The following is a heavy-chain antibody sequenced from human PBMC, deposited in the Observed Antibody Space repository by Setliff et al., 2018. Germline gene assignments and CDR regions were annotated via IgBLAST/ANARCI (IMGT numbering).Heavy chain of an antibody. Sequence: ASVKVSCKASGYSFSDFYMHWVRQVPGEGLEALGRIDPRDDFTVYAERFKDRLTITADTSTDTSYMGMSSLRFEDTAVYYCAIDYGPTGTPYHWGQGTPVTVS. J-gene: IGHJ4*02. CDR3: AIDYGPTGTPYH. D-gene: IGHD1-1*01. V-gene: IGHV1-69-2*01. CDR2: IDPRDDFT. CDR1: GYSFSDFY.